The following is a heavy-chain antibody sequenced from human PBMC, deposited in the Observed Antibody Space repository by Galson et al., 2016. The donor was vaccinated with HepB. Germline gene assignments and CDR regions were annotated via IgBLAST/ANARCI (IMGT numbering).Heavy chain of an antibody. D-gene: IGHD2-2*01. Sequence: SVKVSCKASGYTFYNYGISWVRQAPGQGLEWMGWINPYNGNTKYAQKVQGRVTMTTDTSTTTAYMELRSLRPDDTAVYYCARDTYCTSTSSCYLPDAFDIWGQGTMVTVSS. CDR2: INPYNGNT. V-gene: IGHV1-18*04. CDR1: GYTFYNYG. CDR3: ARDTYCTSTSSCYLPDAFDI. J-gene: IGHJ3*02.